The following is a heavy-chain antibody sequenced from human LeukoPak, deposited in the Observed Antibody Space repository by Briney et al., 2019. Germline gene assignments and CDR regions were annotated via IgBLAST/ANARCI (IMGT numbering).Heavy chain of an antibody. V-gene: IGHV3-30*03. CDR1: GFSFSRYW. Sequence: GGSLRLSCAASGFSFSRYWMHWIRQAPGKGLEWVAGISFDGSIEFYADSVKGRFTVSRDNSRYTLYLQMNSLRPEDTAVYYCVRYDSSRFDPWGQGTLVTVSS. CDR2: ISFDGSIE. J-gene: IGHJ5*02. CDR3: VRYDSSRFDP. D-gene: IGHD5-12*01.